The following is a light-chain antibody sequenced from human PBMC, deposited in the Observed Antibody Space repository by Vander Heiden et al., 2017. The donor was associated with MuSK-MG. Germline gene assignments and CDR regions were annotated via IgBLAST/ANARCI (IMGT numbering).Light chain of an antibody. CDR2: EDD. CDR1: SGLIATND. J-gene: IGLJ2*01. CDR3: QSYDSNSRGF. Sequence: NCMLTQPPSVSAAPGKTVTISCTRSSGLIATNDVQWFQQRPGSAPTPVIFEDDQRPPGVPDRFSGSVDSSSNSASLTISGLKTEDEADYYCQSYDSNSRGFFGGGTRLTV. V-gene: IGLV6-57*03.